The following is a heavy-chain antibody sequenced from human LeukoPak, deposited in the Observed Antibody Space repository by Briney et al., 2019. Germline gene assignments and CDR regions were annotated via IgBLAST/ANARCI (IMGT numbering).Heavy chain of an antibody. CDR3: ARKVGSGWWYNWFDP. V-gene: IGHV1-18*01. D-gene: IGHD6-19*01. J-gene: IGHJ5*02. CDR1: GYTFTSYD. CDR2: ISAYNGNT. Sequence: ASVKVSCKASGYTFTSYDINWVRQATGQGLEWMGWISAYNGNTNYAQKFQGRVTMTTDTSTSTAYMELRSLRSDDTAVYYCARKVGSGWWYNWFDPWGQGTLVTVSS.